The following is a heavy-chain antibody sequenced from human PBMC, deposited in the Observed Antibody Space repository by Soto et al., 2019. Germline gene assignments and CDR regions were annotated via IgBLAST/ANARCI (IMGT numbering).Heavy chain of an antibody. D-gene: IGHD2-2*01. CDR2: IKQVGSEK. J-gene: IGHJ4*02. CDR3: ARDGWGYCSSTSCDYFDY. CDR1: GFTFSSYW. V-gene: IGHV3-7*01. Sequence: GGSLRLSCAASGFTFSSYWMSWVRQAPGKGLEWVANIKQVGSEKYYVDSVKGRFTISRDNAKNSLYLQMNSLRAEGTAVYYCARDGWGYCSSTSCDYFDYWGQGT.